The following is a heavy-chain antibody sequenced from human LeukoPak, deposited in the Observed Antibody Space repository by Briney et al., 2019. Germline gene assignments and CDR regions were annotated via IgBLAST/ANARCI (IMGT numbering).Heavy chain of an antibody. J-gene: IGHJ3*02. D-gene: IGHD2-2*01. Sequence: GASVKGSCKASGYTFTSYGISWVRQAPGQGLEWMGWISAYNGNTNYAQKLQGRVTMTTDTSTSTAYMELRSLRSDDTAVYYCARVRFGGTMPRAFDIWGQGTMVTVSS. CDR3: ARVRFGGTMPRAFDI. CDR1: GYTFTSYG. V-gene: IGHV1-18*01. CDR2: ISAYNGNT.